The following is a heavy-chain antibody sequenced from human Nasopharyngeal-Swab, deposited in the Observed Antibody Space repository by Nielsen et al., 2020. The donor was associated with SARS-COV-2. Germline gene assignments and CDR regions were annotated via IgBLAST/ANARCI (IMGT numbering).Heavy chain of an antibody. J-gene: IGHJ6*02. V-gene: IGHV3-21*01. CDR3: ARGDGMDV. Sequence: GESLKISCAASGFTFSSCSMNWVRQAPGKGLEWVSSISSSSSYIYYADSVKGRFTISRDNAKNSLYLQMNSLRAEDTAVYYCARGDGMDVWGQGTTVTVSS. CDR1: GFTFSSCS. CDR2: ISSSSSYI.